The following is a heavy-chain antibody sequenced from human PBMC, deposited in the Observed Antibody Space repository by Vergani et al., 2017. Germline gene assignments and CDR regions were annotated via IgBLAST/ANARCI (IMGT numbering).Heavy chain of an antibody. CDR1: GFTFNHYA. CDR3: AKANPRNSGYDYLYYYHAMDV. Sequence: EVQLVESGGDLVQPGGSLRLSCAASGFTFNHYAMNWVRQAPGKGLEWVSGISGSGGSTYYAGSVEGRFTISRDSSKNTLYLQMNSLSAGDTAVYYCAKANPRNSGYDYLYYYHAMDVWGKGTTVTVSS. V-gene: IGHV3-23*04. J-gene: IGHJ6*04. D-gene: IGHD5-12*01. CDR2: ISGSGGST.